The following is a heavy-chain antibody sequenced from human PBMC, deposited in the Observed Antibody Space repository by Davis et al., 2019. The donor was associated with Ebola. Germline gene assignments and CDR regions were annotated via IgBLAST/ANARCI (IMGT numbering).Heavy chain of an antibody. J-gene: IGHJ4*02. D-gene: IGHD4/OR15-4a*01. Sequence: MPGGSLRLSCTVSGGSISPYYWSWIRQPPGKGLEWIGYIYYSGSTKYNLSLKGRVAISVDTSKHQFSLKLSSVTAADTAVYYCSRSYGAAPFDYWGQGTLVTVSS. CDR3: SRSYGAAPFDY. V-gene: IGHV4-59*08. CDR1: GGSISPYY. CDR2: IYYSGST.